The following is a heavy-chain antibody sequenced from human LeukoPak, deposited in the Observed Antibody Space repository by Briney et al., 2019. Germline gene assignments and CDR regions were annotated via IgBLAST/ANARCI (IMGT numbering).Heavy chain of an antibody. Sequence: GGSLRLSCAASGFTFSSYLMSWVRQAPGKGLEWVANIKQDGSEKYYVDSVKGRFTISRDNAKNSLYLQMNSLRAEDTAVYYCARDGAEDFDQDRADIVVVVAATQGYYYGMDVWGQGTTVTVSS. CDR3: ARDGAEDFDQDRADIVVVVAATQGYYYGMDV. CDR2: IKQDGSEK. D-gene: IGHD2-15*01. J-gene: IGHJ6*02. V-gene: IGHV3-7*01. CDR1: GFTFSSYL.